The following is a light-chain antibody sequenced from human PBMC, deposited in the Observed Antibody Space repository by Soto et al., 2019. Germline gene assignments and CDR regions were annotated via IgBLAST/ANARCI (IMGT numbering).Light chain of an antibody. CDR1: SGDVGGYNF. CDR3: GAWDNSLTVVV. J-gene: IGLJ2*01. CDR2: EVT. V-gene: IGLV2-14*01. Sequence: QSVLTQPASVSGSPGQSITISCTGTSGDVGGYNFVSWYQQHPGEGPKLIIYEVTNRPSGVSDRFSGSKSGTSATLGITGLQTGDEADYYCGAWDNSLTVVVFGGGTKLTVL.